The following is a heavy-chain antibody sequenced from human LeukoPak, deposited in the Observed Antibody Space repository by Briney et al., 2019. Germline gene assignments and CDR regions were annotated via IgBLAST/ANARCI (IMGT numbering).Heavy chain of an antibody. CDR1: GFAFDGYA. CDR3: AKYDCSTTRCYAGFDL. CDR2: ITYNSVKM. D-gene: IGHD2-2*01. V-gene: IGHV3-9*01. J-gene: IGHJ4*02. Sequence: GGSLRLSCAASGFAFDGYAMHWVRQSPGKGLEWISYITYNSVKMDYADSVRGRFIVSRDNAKSSLFLQMNDLAPEDTAVYYCAKYDCSTTRCYAGFDLWGQGTLVTVSS.